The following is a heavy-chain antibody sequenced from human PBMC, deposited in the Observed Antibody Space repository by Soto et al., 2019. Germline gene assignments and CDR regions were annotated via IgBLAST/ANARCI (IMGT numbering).Heavy chain of an antibody. Sequence: PGGSLRLSCAASEFTFTKYGIHWVRQAPGKGLEWVAVISFDGNNKYYADSVKGRFVISRDNSKNTLFLQMDSLRTDDTAVYFCARDSPGSGSYSVNRYCFYGMGVWGQGTTVTVSS. V-gene: IGHV3-30*03. J-gene: IGHJ6*02. D-gene: IGHD3-10*01. CDR3: ARDSPGSGSYSVNRYCFYGMGV. CDR1: EFTFTKYG. CDR2: ISFDGNNK.